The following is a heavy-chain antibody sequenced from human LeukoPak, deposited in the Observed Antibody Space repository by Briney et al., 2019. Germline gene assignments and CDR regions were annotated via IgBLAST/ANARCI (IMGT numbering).Heavy chain of an antibody. CDR1: GFTFSSYA. J-gene: IGHJ1*01. Sequence: PGGSLRLSCAASGFTFSSYAMHWVRQAPGKGLEYVSAISSNGGSTYYANSVKGRFTISRDNSKNTLYLQMGSLRAEDMAVYYCARGDSVPLGGGNLLRVLYFHDWGQGTLVAVSS. CDR2: ISSNGGST. CDR3: ARGDSVPLGGGNLLRVLYFHD. V-gene: IGHV3-64*01. D-gene: IGHD4-23*01.